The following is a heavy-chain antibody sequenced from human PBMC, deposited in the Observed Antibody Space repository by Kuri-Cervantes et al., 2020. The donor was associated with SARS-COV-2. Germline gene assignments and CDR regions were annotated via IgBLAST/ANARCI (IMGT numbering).Heavy chain of an antibody. D-gene: IGHD1-14*01. CDR1: GFTFSSYG. V-gene: IGHV3-30*02. J-gene: IGHJ6*03. CDR3: ARKKTDMDV. Sequence: LSLTCAASGFTFSSYGMHWVRQAPGKGLEWVAFIRYDGSNKYYVDSVKGRFTISRDNAKNSLYLQMNSLRAEDTAVYYCARKKTDMDVWGKGTTVTVSS. CDR2: IRYDGSNK.